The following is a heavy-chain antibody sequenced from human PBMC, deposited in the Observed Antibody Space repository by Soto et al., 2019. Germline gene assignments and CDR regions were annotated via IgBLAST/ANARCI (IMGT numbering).Heavy chain of an antibody. CDR2: IYYSGST. V-gene: IGHV4-59*12. CDR1: GGSISGYY. J-gene: IGHJ5*02. CDR3: AMTETTLYNWFDP. Sequence: QVQLQESGPGLVKPSETLSLTCTVSGGSISGYYWTWIRQSPGKGLEWIGHIYYSGSTKYHPSLKSRLTMSVDKSKNQFSLRLSSVTAADTAVYYCAMTETTLYNWFDPWGQGTLVTVSS. D-gene: IGHD4-4*01.